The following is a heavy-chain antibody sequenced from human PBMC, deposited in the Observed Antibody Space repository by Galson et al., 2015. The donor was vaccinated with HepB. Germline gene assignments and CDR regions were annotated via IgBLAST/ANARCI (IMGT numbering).Heavy chain of an antibody. V-gene: IGHV3-33*01. Sequence: SLRLSCAAFGFTFRNYGMHWVRQAPGKGLEWVAVIWDVGSNKYYADSVKGRFTISRDNSKNTLYLQMNSLRAEDTAVYYCARVYCSSAGCYRARFDYWGRGTLVSVSS. CDR3: ARVYCSSAGCYRARFDY. D-gene: IGHD2-15*01. CDR2: IWDVGSNK. CDR1: GFTFRNYG. J-gene: IGHJ4*02.